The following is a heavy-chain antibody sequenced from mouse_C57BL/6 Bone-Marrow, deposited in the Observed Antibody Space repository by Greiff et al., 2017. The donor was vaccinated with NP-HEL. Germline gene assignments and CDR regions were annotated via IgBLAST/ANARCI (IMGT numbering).Heavy chain of an antibody. Sequence: QVQLQQSGAELVKPGASVKMSCKASGYTFTSYWITWVKQRPGQGLEWIGDIYPGSGSTNYNEKFKSKATLTVDTSSSTAYMQLSSLTSDDSAVYDRARDDVYDYDGGDFDYWGQGTTLTVSS. CDR1: GYTFTSYW. J-gene: IGHJ2*01. V-gene: IGHV1-55*01. CDR3: ARDDVYDYDGGDFDY. D-gene: IGHD1-1*01. CDR2: IYPGSGST.